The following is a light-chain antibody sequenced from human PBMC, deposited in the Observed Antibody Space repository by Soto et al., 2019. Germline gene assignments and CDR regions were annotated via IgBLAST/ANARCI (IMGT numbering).Light chain of an antibody. CDR3: QTWGTGFQA. CDR2: LNNDGSH. CDR1: SGHSSYA. Sequence: QAVVTQSPSASASLGASVKLTCTLSSGHSSYAIAWHQKQPGKGPRYLMDLNNDGSHSKGDGIPDRFSGSSSGAERYLIISSLQSEDEADYYCQTWGTGFQAFGGGTKVTVL. J-gene: IGLJ2*01. V-gene: IGLV4-69*01.